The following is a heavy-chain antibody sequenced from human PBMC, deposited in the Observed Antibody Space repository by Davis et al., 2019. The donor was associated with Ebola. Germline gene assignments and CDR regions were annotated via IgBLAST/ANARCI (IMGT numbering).Heavy chain of an antibody. CDR3: ARDIGRYYGSVDLDY. J-gene: IGHJ4*02. Sequence: GESLKISCAASGFTFSDYYMSWIRQAPGKGLEWVSYISSSGSTIYYADSVKGRFTISRDKAKHTLYLQMNSLRAEDTAVYYCARDIGRYYGSVDLDYWGQGTLVTVSS. CDR1: GFTFSDYY. D-gene: IGHD3-10*01. CDR2: ISSSGSTI. V-gene: IGHV3-11*04.